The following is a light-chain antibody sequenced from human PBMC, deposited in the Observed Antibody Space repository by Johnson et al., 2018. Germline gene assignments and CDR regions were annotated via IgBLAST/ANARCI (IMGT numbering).Light chain of an antibody. J-gene: IGLJ1*01. CDR3: GTWDSSLSAGKF. Sequence: QSVLTQPPSVSAAPGQKVTISCSGSSSNIGNNYVSWYQQLPGTDPKLLIYENNKRPSAIPDRFSGSKSGTSATLVITGLQTGDEAEYYCGTWDSSLSAGKFFGTGTKFTVL. CDR2: ENN. V-gene: IGLV1-51*02. CDR1: SSNIGNNY.